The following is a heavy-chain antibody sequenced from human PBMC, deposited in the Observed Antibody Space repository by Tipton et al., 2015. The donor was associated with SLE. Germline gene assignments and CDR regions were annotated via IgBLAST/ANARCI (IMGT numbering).Heavy chain of an antibody. CDR3: ARDKHSSSDY. J-gene: IGHJ4*02. CDR1: GYSINSDYY. V-gene: IGHV4-38-2*02. CDR2: IYHSGST. Sequence: TLSLTCAVSGYSINSDYYWGWIRQPPGRGLAWIGTIYHSGSTYYNPSLKSRVTISMDTSNNQFSLRLSSVTAADTAVYYCARDKHSSSDYWGQGTLVTVSS. D-gene: IGHD6-13*01.